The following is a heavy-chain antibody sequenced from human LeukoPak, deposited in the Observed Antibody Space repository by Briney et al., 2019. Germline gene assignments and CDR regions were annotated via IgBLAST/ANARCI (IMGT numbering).Heavy chain of an antibody. CDR2: IYYSGST. CDR3: ARYKRHSDAFDI. CDR1: GGSISSYY. D-gene: IGHD1-14*01. Sequence: SETLSLTCTVSGGSISSYYWSWIRQPPGKGLEWIGYIYYSGSTNYNPSLKSRVTISVDTSKNQSSLKLSSVTAADTAVYYCARYKRHSDAFDIWGQGTMVTVSS. V-gene: IGHV4-59*01. J-gene: IGHJ3*02.